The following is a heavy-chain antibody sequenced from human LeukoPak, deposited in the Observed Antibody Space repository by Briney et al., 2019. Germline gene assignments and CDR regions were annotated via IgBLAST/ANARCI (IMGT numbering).Heavy chain of an antibody. CDR1: GFTFSSYG. D-gene: IGHD2-8*01. CDR2: VWFDGKNE. Sequence: GGSLRLSCAASGFTFSSYGMHWVRQAPGKGLEWVADVWFDGKNEHFADSVKGRFTISRDNSKNTMYLQINSLRAEDTAVYYCARDRHCANGVCHSPPGMDVWGQGTTVTVSS. J-gene: IGHJ6*02. V-gene: IGHV3-33*01. CDR3: ARDRHCANGVCHSPPGMDV.